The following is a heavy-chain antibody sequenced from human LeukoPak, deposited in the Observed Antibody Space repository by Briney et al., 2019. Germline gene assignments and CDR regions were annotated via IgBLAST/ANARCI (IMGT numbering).Heavy chain of an antibody. CDR1: GDSLRSWY. J-gene: IGHJ4*02. Sequence: PSETLSLTCTVSGDSLRSWYWSWIRQPPGKGLEWIGYAYYSGTTSYNPSLKGRVSISVDTSKQQFSLNLSSVTAADTAVYYCARGAWDTAEREPFDYWGQGTLVTVSS. D-gene: IGHD5-18*01. V-gene: IGHV4-59*01. CDR2: AYYSGTT. CDR3: ARGAWDTAEREPFDY.